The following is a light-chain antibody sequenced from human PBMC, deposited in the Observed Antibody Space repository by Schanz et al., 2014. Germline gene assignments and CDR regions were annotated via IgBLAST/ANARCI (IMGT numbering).Light chain of an antibody. CDR3: QQRSNWPQYT. CDR2: GAS. CDR1: QSVSSN. J-gene: IGKJ2*01. V-gene: IGKV3-15*01. Sequence: EIVLTQSPATLSVSPGERATLSCRASQSVSSNLAWYQQKPGQAPRLLIYGASTRATGFPARFSGSGAGTEFTLTISSLQSEDFAVYYCQQRSNWPQYTFGQGTKLEIK.